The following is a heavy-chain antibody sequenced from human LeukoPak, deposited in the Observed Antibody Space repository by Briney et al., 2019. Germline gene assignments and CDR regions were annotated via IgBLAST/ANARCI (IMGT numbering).Heavy chain of an antibody. CDR3: ARRDPGMAIDFDY. J-gene: IGHJ4*02. D-gene: IGHD5-24*01. CDR2: IWYDGSNK. CDR1: GFTFSSYG. V-gene: IGHV3-33*01. Sequence: GGSLRLSCAASGFTFSSYGMHWVRQAPGKGLEWVAVIWYDGSNKYYADSVKGRFTISRDNSKNTLYLQMNSLRAEDTAVYYCARRDPGMAIDFDYWGQGTPVTVSS.